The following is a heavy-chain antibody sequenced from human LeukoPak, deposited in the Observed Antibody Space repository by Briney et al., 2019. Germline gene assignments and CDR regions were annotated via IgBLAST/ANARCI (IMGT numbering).Heavy chain of an antibody. Sequence: ASVNVSCKASGDTFSNYAISWVRQAPGQGLEWMGGVIPIFDTTNYAQKFQGRVTITADESTSTAYMELSSLRSEDTAIYYCARVPLHDSSGHYYPHWGQGTLVTVSS. CDR2: VIPIFDTT. D-gene: IGHD3-22*01. CDR1: GDTFSNYA. V-gene: IGHV1-69*13. J-gene: IGHJ1*01. CDR3: ARVPLHDSSGHYYPH.